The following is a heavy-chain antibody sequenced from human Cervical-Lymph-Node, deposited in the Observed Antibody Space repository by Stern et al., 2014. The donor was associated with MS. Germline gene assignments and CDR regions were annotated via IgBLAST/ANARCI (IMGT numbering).Heavy chain of an antibody. CDR1: GFDFKTFG. CDR3: ARLNSGGGATDFDV. D-gene: IGHD1-26*01. Sequence: QVQLLQSGTEMRRPGAWVKASCKTSGFDFKTFGIFWVRQAPGQIIEWVGGITVYNDDGCAAQNVQDLFTASADTSTSTAYMELRDLPSDDTAVYYCARLNSGGGATDFDVWGQGTLVTVSS. CDR2: ITVYNDDG. V-gene: IGHV1-18*04. J-gene: IGHJ4*02.